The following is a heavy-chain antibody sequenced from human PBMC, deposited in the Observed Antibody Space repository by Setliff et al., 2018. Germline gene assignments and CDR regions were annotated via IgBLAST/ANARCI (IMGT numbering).Heavy chain of an antibody. J-gene: IGHJ6*03. V-gene: IGHV4-39*01. D-gene: IGHD3-10*01. Sequence: LSLTCRVSGGSISSGNYYWGLIRQPPGKGLEWVATIYYSGSTYSNPSLKSRLIISVDAPDNQFSVKLSSVTAADTAVYYCTRHKSNGSGSYPSLYMDVWGKGIMVTVSS. CDR1: GGSISSGNYY. CDR3: TRHKSNGSGSYPSLYMDV. CDR2: IYYSGST.